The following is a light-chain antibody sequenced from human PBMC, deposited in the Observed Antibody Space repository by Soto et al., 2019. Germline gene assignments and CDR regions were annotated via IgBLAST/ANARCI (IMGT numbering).Light chain of an antibody. J-gene: IGKJ5*01. V-gene: IGKV1-33*01. CDR1: QDINKN. CDR3: QQYESLPLT. Sequence: DIQMTQSPSSLSASAVDRVTITFQASQDINKNLIWYQQKPGKAPKLLIYDASDLETGVPSRFSGSGSGTGFTFTISSLQPEDFATYYCQQYESLPLTFGQGTRLEI. CDR2: DAS.